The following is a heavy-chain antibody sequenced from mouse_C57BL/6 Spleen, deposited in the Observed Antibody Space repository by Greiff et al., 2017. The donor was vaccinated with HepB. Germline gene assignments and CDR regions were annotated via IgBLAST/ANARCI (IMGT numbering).Heavy chain of an antibody. D-gene: IGHD2-5*01. CDR2: ISGGGGNT. CDR1: GFPFSSYT. V-gene: IGHV5-9*01. CDR3: ARQYSNYERDYFDY. J-gene: IGHJ2*01. Sequence: EVMLVESGGGLVKPGGSLKLSCAASGFPFSSYTMSWVRQTPEKRLEWVATISGGGGNTYYPDSVKGRITISRYNAKNTLYLQMGSLMSEDTALYYSARQYSNYERDYFDYWGQGTTLTVSS.